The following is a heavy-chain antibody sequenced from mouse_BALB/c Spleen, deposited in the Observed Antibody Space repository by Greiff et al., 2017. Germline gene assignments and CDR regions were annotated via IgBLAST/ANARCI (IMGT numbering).Heavy chain of an antibody. Sequence: EVMLVESGGGLVKPGGSLKLSCVASGFAFSSYDMSWVRQTPEKRLEWVAYISSGGGSTYYPDTVKGRFTISRDNAKNTLYLQMSSLKSEDTAMYYCAAFLSWFAYWGQGTLVTVSA. CDR1: GFAFSSYD. CDR3: AAFLSWFAY. V-gene: IGHV5-12-1*01. D-gene: IGHD6-1*01. J-gene: IGHJ3*01. CDR2: ISSGGGST.